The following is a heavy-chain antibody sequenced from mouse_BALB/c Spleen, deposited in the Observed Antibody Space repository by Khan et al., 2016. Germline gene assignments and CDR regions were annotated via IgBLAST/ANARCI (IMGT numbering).Heavy chain of an antibody. CDR3: ARLERAWFAY. CDR2: INYSGST. Sequence: EVELVESGPGLVKPSQSLSLTCTVTGYSITSDYAWNWIRQFPGNKLEWMGYINYSGSTSYNPSLKSRISITRDTSKNQFFLQLNSVTTEDTATYYGARLERAWFAYWGQGTLVTVSA. CDR1: GYSITSDYA. J-gene: IGHJ3*01. V-gene: IGHV3-2*02.